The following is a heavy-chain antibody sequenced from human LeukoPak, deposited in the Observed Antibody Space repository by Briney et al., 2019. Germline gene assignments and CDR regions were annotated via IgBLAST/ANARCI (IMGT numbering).Heavy chain of an antibody. J-gene: IGHJ5*02. Sequence: SETLSLTCTVSGGSINNYYWSWIRQPPGKGLEWIGSIFYSGRTNYNPSLRSRVIISVDTSSNQFSLKLSSVTAADTAVYYCAREDYSGGNNWFDLWGQGTLVTVSS. D-gene: IGHD4-11*01. CDR3: AREDYSGGNNWFDL. CDR1: GGSINNYY. CDR2: IFYSGRT. V-gene: IGHV4-59*01.